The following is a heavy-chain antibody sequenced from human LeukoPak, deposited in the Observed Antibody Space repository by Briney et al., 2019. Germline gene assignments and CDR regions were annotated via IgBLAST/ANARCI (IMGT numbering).Heavy chain of an antibody. Sequence: GSLRLSCAASGFTFSNAWMSWIRQPPGKGLEWIGYIYYSGSTNYNPSLKSRVTVSVDTFKNQFSLKLSSVTAADTAVYYCARDAIPSSYWYFDLWGRGTLVTVSS. V-gene: IGHV4-59*01. CDR1: GFTFSNAW. CDR2: IYYSGST. D-gene: IGHD2-2*01. CDR3: ARDAIPSSYWYFDL. J-gene: IGHJ2*01.